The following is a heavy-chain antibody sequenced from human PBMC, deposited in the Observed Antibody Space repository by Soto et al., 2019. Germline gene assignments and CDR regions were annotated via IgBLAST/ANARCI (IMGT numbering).Heavy chain of an antibody. V-gene: IGHV3-15*01. CDR1: GFTFSNAW. D-gene: IGHD2-8*01. CDR3: TTDQMNGPDFDY. J-gene: IGHJ4*02. Sequence: PVVSLRISCAASGFTFSNAWMSWVRQAPGKGLEWVGRIKSKTDGGTTDYAAPVKGRFTISRDDSKNTLYLQMNSLKTEDTAVYYCTTDQMNGPDFDYWGQGTLVTVSS. CDR2: IKSKTDGGTT.